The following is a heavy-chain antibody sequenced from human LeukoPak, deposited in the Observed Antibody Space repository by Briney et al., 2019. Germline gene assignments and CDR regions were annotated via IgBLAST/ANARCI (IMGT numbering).Heavy chain of an antibody. CDR2: ITGSGDST. Sequence: GGSLRLSCAASGFTFSSYAMSWVRQAPRKGLEWVSAITGSGDSTYYADSVKGRFTISRDNSKNTLYLQMHSLRAEDTAVYYCAKEGCTSTNRYRSSADYWGQGTLLTVSS. V-gene: IGHV3-23*01. D-gene: IGHD2-2*01. CDR3: AKEGCTSTNRYRSSADY. CDR1: GFTFSSYA. J-gene: IGHJ4*02.